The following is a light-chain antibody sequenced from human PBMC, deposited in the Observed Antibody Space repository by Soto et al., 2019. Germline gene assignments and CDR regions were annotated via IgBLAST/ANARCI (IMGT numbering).Light chain of an antibody. J-gene: IGKJ5*01. V-gene: IGKV3D-20*01. Sequence: EIGLTQSPVTLSLSPGERGTLSCGASQSVSSTYLAWYQHKPGLAPRLLIYDASSRATGTPDRFSGSGSGTDFTLTISRLEPEDVAVYYCQQYGSSPFTFGQGTRLEIK. CDR1: QSVSSTY. CDR2: DAS. CDR3: QQYGSSPFT.